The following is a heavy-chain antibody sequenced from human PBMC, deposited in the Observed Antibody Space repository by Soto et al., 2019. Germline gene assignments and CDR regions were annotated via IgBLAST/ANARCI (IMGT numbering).Heavy chain of an antibody. V-gene: IGHV4-39*01. J-gene: IGHJ6*02. CDR3: AGPYYDFWSGYPPYYYYGMDV. CDR2: IYYSGST. Sequence: SETLSLTCTVSGGSISSSSYYWGWIRQPPGKGLEWIGSIYYSGSTYYNPSLKSRVTISVDTSKNQFSLKLSSVTAADTAVYYCAGPYYDFWSGYPPYYYYGMDVWGQGTTVTVSS. D-gene: IGHD3-3*01. CDR1: GGSISSSSYY.